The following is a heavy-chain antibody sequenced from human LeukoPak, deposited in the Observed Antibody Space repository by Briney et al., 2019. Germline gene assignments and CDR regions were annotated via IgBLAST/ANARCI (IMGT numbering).Heavy chain of an antibody. J-gene: IGHJ4*02. Sequence: GESLKISCKGSGYSFTSYWIGWVRQMPGKGLEWMGIIYPGASDTRYSPSFQGQVTISADKSISTAYLQWSSLKASDTAMYYCARKHGPAKYSSSWNDYWGQGTLVTVSS. V-gene: IGHV5-51*01. D-gene: IGHD6-13*01. CDR1: GYSFTSYW. CDR3: ARKHGPAKYSSSWNDY. CDR2: IYPGASDT.